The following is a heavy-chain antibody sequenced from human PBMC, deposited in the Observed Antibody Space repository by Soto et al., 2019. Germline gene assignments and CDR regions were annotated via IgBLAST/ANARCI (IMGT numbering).Heavy chain of an antibody. J-gene: IGHJ6*02. D-gene: IGHD1-26*01. CDR3: ARLDTVEATFIYYGMDV. Sequence: GESLKISCKGSGYSFTSYWIGWVRQMPGKGLEWMGIIYPGDSDTRYSPSFQGQVTISADKSISTAYLQWSSLKASDTAMYYCARLDTVEATFIYYGMDVWGQGTTVTVS. CDR1: GYSFTSYW. V-gene: IGHV5-51*01. CDR2: IYPGDSDT.